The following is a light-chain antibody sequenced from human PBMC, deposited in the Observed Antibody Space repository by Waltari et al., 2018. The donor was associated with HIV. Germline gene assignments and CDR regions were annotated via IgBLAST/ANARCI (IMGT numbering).Light chain of an antibody. V-gene: IGLV3-21*02. Sequence: SYVLTQPPSLAVTPGQTATLSCGGENLGRKSVHWYRQKPGQGPLLVVYADSERPSGIPERISGVNSGNTASLTIRRVEAGDEADYFCQVWDSDTDGVIFGGGTKLTVL. CDR3: QVWDSDTDGVI. J-gene: IGLJ2*01. CDR1: NLGRKS. CDR2: ADS.